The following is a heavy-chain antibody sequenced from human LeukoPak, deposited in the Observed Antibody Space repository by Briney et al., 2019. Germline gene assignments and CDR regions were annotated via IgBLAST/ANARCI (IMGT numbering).Heavy chain of an antibody. CDR1: GYTFTSYY. V-gene: IGHV1-46*01. CDR2: INPSGGTT. Sequence: ASVKVSCKASGYTFTSYYMHWVRQAPGQGLEWMGLINPSGGTTSYAQKFQGRVTMTRDTSASTVYMELSSLRSEDTAVYYCARASVEMAKMRLRRSAFDIWGQGTMVTVSS. D-gene: IGHD5-24*01. J-gene: IGHJ3*02. CDR3: ARASVEMAKMRLRRSAFDI.